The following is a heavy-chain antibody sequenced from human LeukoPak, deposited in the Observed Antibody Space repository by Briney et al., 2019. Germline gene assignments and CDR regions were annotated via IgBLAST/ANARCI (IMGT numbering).Heavy chain of an antibody. V-gene: IGHV3-23*01. CDR1: GFSFSNFG. D-gene: IGHD1-1*01. CDR2: ISGSGYTT. CDR3: ARIGGTKPTDAFDF. J-gene: IGHJ3*01. Sequence: PGGSLRLSCVTSGFSFSNFGMSWVRQFPGKGLEFVSSISGSGYTTFYAESVKGRFTVSRDNSINTVYLQMSSLRAEDTAFYYCARIGGTKPTDAFDFWGQGTMLTVSS.